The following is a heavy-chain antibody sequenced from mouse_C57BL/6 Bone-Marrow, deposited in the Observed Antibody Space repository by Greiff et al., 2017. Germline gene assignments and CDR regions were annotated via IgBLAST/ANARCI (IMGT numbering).Heavy chain of an antibody. CDR2: ISSGGDYI. D-gene: IGHD3-2*02. CDR1: GFTFSSYA. J-gene: IGHJ2*01. Sequence: EVKVVESGEGLVKPGGSLKLSCAASGFTFSSYAMSWVRQTPEKRLEWVAYISSGGDYIYYADTVKGRFTISRDNARNTLYLQMSSLKSEDTAMYYCTRGTAQALDYFDYWGQGTTLTVSS. CDR3: TRGTAQALDYFDY. V-gene: IGHV5-9-1*02.